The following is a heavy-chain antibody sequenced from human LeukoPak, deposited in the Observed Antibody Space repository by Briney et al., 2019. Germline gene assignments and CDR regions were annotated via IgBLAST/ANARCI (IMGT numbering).Heavy chain of an antibody. V-gene: IGHV4-34*01. Sequence: SETLSLTCAVYGGSFSGYYWSCIRQPPGKGLEWIGEINHSGSTNYNPSLKSRVTISVDTSKNQFSLKLSSVTAADTAVYYCARGYCSGGSCYSGGYYFDYWGQGTLVTVSS. CDR2: INHSGST. CDR1: GGSFSGYY. J-gene: IGHJ4*02. D-gene: IGHD2-15*01. CDR3: ARGYCSGGSCYSGGYYFDY.